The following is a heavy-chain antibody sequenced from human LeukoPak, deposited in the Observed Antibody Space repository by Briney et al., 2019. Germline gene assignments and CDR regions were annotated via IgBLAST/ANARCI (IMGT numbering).Heavy chain of an antibody. V-gene: IGHV4-34*01. CDR2: INHSGST. CDR1: GGSFSSYF. Sequence: SETLSLTCVVNGGSFSSYFWNWIRQPPGKGLEWIGEINHSGSTNYNPSLKSRVTISVDKSKNQFSLKLSSVTAADTAVYYCARSGGYSYGWDYWGQGTLVTASS. J-gene: IGHJ4*02. CDR3: ARSGGYSYGWDY. D-gene: IGHD5-18*01.